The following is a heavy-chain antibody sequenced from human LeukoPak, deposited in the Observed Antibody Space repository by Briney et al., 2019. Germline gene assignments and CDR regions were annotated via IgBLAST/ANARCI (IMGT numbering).Heavy chain of an antibody. CDR2: INHSGST. V-gene: IGHV4-34*01. Sequence: SETLSLTCTVSGGSISSYYWSWIRQPAGKGLEWIGEINHSGSTNYNPSLKSRVTISVDTSKNQFSLKLTSVTAADTALYYCARHLFGSGYYPDYWGQGTLVTVSS. CDR3: ARHLFGSGYYPDY. CDR1: GGSISSYY. J-gene: IGHJ4*02. D-gene: IGHD3-22*01.